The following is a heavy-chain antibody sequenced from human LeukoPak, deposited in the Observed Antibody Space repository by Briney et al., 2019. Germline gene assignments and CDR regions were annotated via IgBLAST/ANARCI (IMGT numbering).Heavy chain of an antibody. CDR3: ATDRASKGEQWLGYLSF. Sequence: GRSLRLSCAASGFTFRIYAMNWVRQAPGKGLEWVTVISSDGSNEYYADSVKGRFTISRDNSKNTLYLQMNSLRTEDTAVYYCATDRASKGEQWLGYLSFWGQGTLVTVSS. J-gene: IGHJ4*02. CDR2: ISSDGSNE. D-gene: IGHD6-19*01. V-gene: IGHV3-30*03. CDR1: GFTFRIYA.